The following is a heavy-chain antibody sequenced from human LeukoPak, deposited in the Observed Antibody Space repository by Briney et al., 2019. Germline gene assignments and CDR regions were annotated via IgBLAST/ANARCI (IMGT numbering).Heavy chain of an antibody. CDR2: IYRGGFT. CDR3: AREFLGFHP. Sequence: GGSLRLSCAASGFTFDEYGMSWVRQAPGKGLEWVSVIYRGGFTYYADSVRGRFSISRDNSKNTLYLQMNSLRAEDTALYYCAREFLGFHPWGQGTLVTVSS. J-gene: IGHJ5*02. D-gene: IGHD2/OR15-2a*01. V-gene: IGHV3-53*01. CDR1: GFTFDEYG.